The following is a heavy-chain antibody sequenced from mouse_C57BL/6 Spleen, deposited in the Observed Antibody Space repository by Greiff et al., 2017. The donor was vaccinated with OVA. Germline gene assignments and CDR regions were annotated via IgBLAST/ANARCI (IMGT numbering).Heavy chain of an antibody. V-gene: IGHV1-18*01. D-gene: IGHD2-5*01. J-gene: IGHJ4*01. CDR3: ARRTYSNYAYYAMDY. CDR2: INPNNGGT. Sequence: VQLKQSGPELVKPGASVKIPCKASGYTFTDYNMDWVKQSHGKSLEWIGDINPNNGGTIYNQKFKGKATLTVDKSSSTAYMELRSLTSEDTAVYYCARRTYSNYAYYAMDYWGQGTSVTVSS. CDR1: GYTFTDYN.